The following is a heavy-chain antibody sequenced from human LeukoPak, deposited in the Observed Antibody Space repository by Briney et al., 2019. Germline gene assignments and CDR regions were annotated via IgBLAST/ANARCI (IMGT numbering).Heavy chain of an antibody. Sequence: SETLSLTCTVSGGSISSGDYYWSWIRQSPGKGLEWIGEINHSGSTNYNPSLESRVTISVDTSKKQFLLKLTSVTAADTAVYFCARRRVLMFNPIDYWGQGTLVTVSS. CDR3: ARRRVLMFNPIDY. D-gene: IGHD3-10*02. CDR1: GGSISSGDYY. V-gene: IGHV4-39*07. J-gene: IGHJ4*02. CDR2: INHSGST.